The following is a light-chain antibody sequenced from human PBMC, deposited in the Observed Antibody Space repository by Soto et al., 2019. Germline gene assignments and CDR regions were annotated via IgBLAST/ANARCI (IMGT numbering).Light chain of an antibody. CDR1: SSNIGKNY. CDR3: GTWDDSPYSGI. CDR2: DNS. Sequence: QSVLTQPPSVSAAPGQQVTISCSGSSSNIGKNYVSWYQQIPGTAPKLLIYDNSQRPSGIPDRFSGSKSGTSATLGITGLQTGDEADYYCGTWDDSPYSGILGGGTKVTVL. V-gene: IGLV1-51*01. J-gene: IGLJ2*01.